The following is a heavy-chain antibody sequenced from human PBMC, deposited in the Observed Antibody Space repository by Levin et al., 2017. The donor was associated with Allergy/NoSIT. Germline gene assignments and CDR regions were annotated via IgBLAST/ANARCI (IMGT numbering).Heavy chain of an antibody. CDR2: FYHSGSI. Sequence: SETLSLTCTVSGGSISTYFWSWIRQPPGKGLEWIGYFYHSGSINYNPSLKSRVTISGDTSMNQFSLRLSSVTAADTAVYYCARHDGAAPGAGVFDYWGQGTLVTVSS. CDR3: ARHDGAAPGAGVFDY. CDR1: GGSISTYF. V-gene: IGHV4-59*08. D-gene: IGHD6-13*01. J-gene: IGHJ4*02.